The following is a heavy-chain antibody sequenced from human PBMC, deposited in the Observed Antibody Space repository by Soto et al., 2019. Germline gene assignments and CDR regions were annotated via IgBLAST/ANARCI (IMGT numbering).Heavy chain of an antibody. Sequence: SETLTLTCTVSGGSISSYYWSWIRQPPGKGLEWIGYMYYSGSTNYNPSLKSRVTISVDTSKNQFSLKLSSVTAADTAVYYCARISGYRTYYYYYYMDVWGKGTTVTVSS. D-gene: IGHD5-12*01. CDR1: GGSISSYY. CDR2: MYYSGST. V-gene: IGHV4-59*08. J-gene: IGHJ6*03. CDR3: ARISGYRTYYYYYYMDV.